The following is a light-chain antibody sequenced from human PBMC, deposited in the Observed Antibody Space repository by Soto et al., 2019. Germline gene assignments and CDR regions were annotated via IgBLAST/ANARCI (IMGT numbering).Light chain of an antibody. V-gene: IGKV3-20*01. CDR1: QSVSSSY. CDR2: GAS. J-gene: IGKJ4*01. Sequence: EIVWTQSPGTLSLSPGERATLSCRASQSVSSSYLAWYQQRPGQAPRLLIYGASSRATGIPDRFSGSGSGTEFTLTISRLEPEDFEVYYCQQFSSYPLTFGGGTKVDIK. CDR3: QQFSSYPLT.